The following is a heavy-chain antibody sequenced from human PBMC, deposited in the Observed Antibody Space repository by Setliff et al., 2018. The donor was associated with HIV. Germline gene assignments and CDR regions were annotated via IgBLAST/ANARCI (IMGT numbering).Heavy chain of an antibody. CDR2: IYTSGTT. J-gene: IGHJ4*02. CDR3: ARLIHTGLLYFDY. Sequence: SETLSLTWFLSGVSISVHFWGWIRRPPGEGLEWIGYIYTSGTTEYNPSLDSRVTISVDTSSDQFFLNLRSVTAADTALYFCARLIHTGLLYFDYWGLGRLVTVSS. V-gene: IGHV4-4*09. CDR1: GVSISVHF. D-gene: IGHD1-1*01.